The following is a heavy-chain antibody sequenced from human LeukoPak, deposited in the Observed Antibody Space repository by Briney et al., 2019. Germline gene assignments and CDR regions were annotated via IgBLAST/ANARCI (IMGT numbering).Heavy chain of an antibody. CDR3: ARGTMASDF. J-gene: IGHJ4*02. V-gene: IGHV3-11*01. Sequence: GGSLRLSCAASGFTFSDYYMSWIRQAPGKGLEWVSYISISGTTTFYVDSVKGRFTISRDNTKNSLYLQMNSLRAEDTAMYYCARGTMASDFWGQGTLVTVSS. D-gene: IGHD3-10*01. CDR1: GFTFSDYY. CDR2: ISISGTTT.